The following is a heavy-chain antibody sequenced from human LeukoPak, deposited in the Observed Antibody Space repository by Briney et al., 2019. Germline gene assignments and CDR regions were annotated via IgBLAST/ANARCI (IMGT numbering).Heavy chain of an antibody. CDR1: GFTFSSYS. Sequence: PGGSLRLSCAASGFTFSSYSMNWVRQAPGKGLEWVSSISSSSSYIYYADSVKGRFTISRDNAKNSLYLQMNSLRAEDTAVYYCARDLGIAAAGTFWGQGTLVTVSS. CDR2: ISSSSSYI. CDR3: ARDLGIAAAGTF. V-gene: IGHV3-21*01. J-gene: IGHJ4*02. D-gene: IGHD6-13*01.